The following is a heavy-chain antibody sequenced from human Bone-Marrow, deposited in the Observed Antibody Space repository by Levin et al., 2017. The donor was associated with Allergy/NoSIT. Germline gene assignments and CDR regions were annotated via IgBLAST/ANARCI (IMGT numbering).Heavy chain of an antibody. CDR3: ASGSGFRGYTYGAFYFAS. V-gene: IGHV3-21*01. D-gene: IGHD5-18*01. J-gene: IGHJ4*02. Sequence: TTGGSLRLSCAASGFTFNNYHMNWLRQAPGKGLEWVASISSNSSYIFYADSVKGRFTISRDNAKNSLFLQMNSLTAEDTAVYYCASGSGFRGYTYGAFYFASWGQGTLVTVSP. CDR2: ISSNSSYI. CDR1: GFTFNNYH.